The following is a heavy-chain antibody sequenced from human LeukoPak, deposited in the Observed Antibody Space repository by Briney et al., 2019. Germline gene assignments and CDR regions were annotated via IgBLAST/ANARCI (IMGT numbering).Heavy chain of an antibody. D-gene: IGHD3-10*01. Sequence: PSETLSLTCAVYGGSFSGYYWSWIRQPPGKGLEWIGEINHSGSTNYNPSLKSRVTISVDTSTNQFSLKLSFVTAADTAVYYCARSPSYYYGSGSYVRSYYYYYMYVWGKGTTVTVSS. CDR2: INHSGST. J-gene: IGHJ6*03. CDR1: GGSFSGYY. CDR3: ARSPSYYYGSGSYVRSYYYYYMYV. V-gene: IGHV4-34*01.